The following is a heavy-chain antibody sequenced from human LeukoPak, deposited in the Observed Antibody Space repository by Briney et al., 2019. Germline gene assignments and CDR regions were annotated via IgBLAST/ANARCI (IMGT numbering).Heavy chain of an antibody. J-gene: IGHJ4*02. CDR1: GDSISSGDYY. D-gene: IGHD5-18*01. V-gene: IGHV4-30-4*01. CDR3: ARQTAMDSPYYFDY. CDR2: IYYSGST. Sequence: SETLSLTCTVSGDSISSGDYYWSWIRQPPGKGLEWIGYIYYSGSTYYNPPLKSRVTISVDTSKNQFSLKLSSVTAADTAVYYCARQTAMDSPYYFDYWGQGTLVTVSS.